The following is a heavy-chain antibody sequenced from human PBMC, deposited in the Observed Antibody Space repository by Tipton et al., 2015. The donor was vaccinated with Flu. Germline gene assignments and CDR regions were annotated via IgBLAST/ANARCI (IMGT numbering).Heavy chain of an antibody. CDR1: GDSLGSNYY. V-gene: IGHV4-38-2*01. CDR2: IKRGGSP. D-gene: IGHD4-11*01. J-gene: IGHJ5*02. Sequence: TLSLTCSVSGDSLGSNYYWGWIRQPPGKGLEWIGNIKRGGSPYHNPSIMSRVTISIDTSKNQFYLRLSSVTAADTAVYYGARRDYSNYVSEPKNWFHPWGQGTLVTVSS. CDR3: ARRDYSNYVSEPKNWFHP.